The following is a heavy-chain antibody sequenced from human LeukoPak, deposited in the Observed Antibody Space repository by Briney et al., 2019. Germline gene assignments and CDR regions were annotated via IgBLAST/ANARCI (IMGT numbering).Heavy chain of an antibody. V-gene: IGHV1-69*04. CDR2: IIPILGIA. CDR3: ARDPIVGATDRNWFDP. CDR1: GGTFSSYA. Sequence: ASVKVSCKASGGTFSSYAISWVRQAPGQGLEWMGRIIPILGIANYAQKFQGRVTITADKSTSTAYMELRSLRSDDTAVYYCARDPIVGATDRNWFDPWGQGTLVTVSS. D-gene: IGHD1-26*01. J-gene: IGHJ5*02.